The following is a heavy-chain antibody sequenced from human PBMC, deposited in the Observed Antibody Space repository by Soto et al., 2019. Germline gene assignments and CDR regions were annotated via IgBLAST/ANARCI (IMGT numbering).Heavy chain of an antibody. D-gene: IGHD1-1*01. CDR2: ISPYNRNT. V-gene: IGHV1-18*01. J-gene: IGHJ4*02. CDR3: ARDFGTMTYLFDY. CDR1: GYPFSSIG. Sequence: GASVKVSCKASGYPFSSIGISWVRQAPGQGLEWMGWISPYNRNTYYAQRLQGRVTMTTDTSTSTAYMELRSLRSDDTAVYFCARDFGTMTYLFDYWGQGTLVTVSS.